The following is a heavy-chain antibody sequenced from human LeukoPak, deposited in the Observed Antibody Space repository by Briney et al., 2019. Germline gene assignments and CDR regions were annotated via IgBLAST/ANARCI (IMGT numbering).Heavy chain of an antibody. CDR2: ISTRGTT. D-gene: IGHD1-26*01. CDR1: GFIVSNNY. Sequence: GGSLRLSCAASGFIVSNNYMNWARQAPGKGLEWVSIISTRGTTYYADSVKGRFTISRDNSQNTLYLQMNSLRAEDTAVYYCATRGRSGYYYGMDVWGQGTTVTVSS. CDR3: ATRGRSGYYYGMDV. V-gene: IGHV3-66*01. J-gene: IGHJ6*02.